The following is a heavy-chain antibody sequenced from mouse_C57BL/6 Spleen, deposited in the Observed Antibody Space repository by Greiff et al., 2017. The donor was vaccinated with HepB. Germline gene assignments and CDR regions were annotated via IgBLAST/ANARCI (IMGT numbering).Heavy chain of an antibody. J-gene: IGHJ2*01. CDR3: ARPTTVVGGYFDY. V-gene: IGHV1-53*01. CDR2: INPSNGGT. Sequence: QVHVKQSGTELVKPGASVKLSCKASGYTFTSYWMHWVKQRPGQGLEWIGNINPSNGGTNYNEKFKSKATLTVDKSSSTAYMQLSSLTSEDSAVYYCARPTTVVGGYFDYWGQGTTLTVSS. CDR1: GYTFTSYW. D-gene: IGHD1-1*01.